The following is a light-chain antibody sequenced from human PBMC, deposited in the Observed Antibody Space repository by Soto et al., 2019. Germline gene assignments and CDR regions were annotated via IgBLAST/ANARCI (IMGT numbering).Light chain of an antibody. V-gene: IGKV1-6*01. J-gene: IGKJ1*01. CDR3: QQYVFYRGT. CDR1: QGIRND. Sequence: AIQMTQSPSSLSASVGDRVTITCRASQGIRNDLGWYQQKPGKAPKLLIYAASSLQSGVPSRFSGSGSGTEFTLTITSLQPDDFATYYCQQYVFYRGTFGQGTKVDI. CDR2: AAS.